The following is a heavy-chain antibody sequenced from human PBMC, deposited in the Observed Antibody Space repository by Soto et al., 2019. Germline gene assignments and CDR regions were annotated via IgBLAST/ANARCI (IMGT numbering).Heavy chain of an antibody. D-gene: IGHD6-19*01. CDR2: IRKDGSEK. CDR1: GFSFSNYW. CDR3: VGGTGWLMDT. V-gene: IGHV3-7*03. J-gene: IGHJ5*02. Sequence: EVQLVESGGGLVQPGGSLRLSCAASGFSFSNYWMNWVRLAPGKGPECVANIRKDGSEKIYVDSVEGRFTISRDNAKTSLCLQMNNLRADDTAMYYCVGGTGWLMDTWGQGTPVSVSS.